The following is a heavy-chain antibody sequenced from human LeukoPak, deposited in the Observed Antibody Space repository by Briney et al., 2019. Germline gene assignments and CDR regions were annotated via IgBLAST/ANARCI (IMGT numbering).Heavy chain of an antibody. CDR2: IYSGGST. J-gene: IGHJ5*02. V-gene: IGHV3-53*01. Sequence: GGSLRLSCAASEFSVGSNYMTWVRQAPGKGLEWVSLIYSGGSTYYADSVKGRFTISRDNSKNTLYLQMNSLRAEDTAVYYCAKDPHQIIVVVVAATAWGQGTLVTVSS. CDR3: AKDPHQIIVVVVAATA. CDR1: EFSVGSNY. D-gene: IGHD2-15*01.